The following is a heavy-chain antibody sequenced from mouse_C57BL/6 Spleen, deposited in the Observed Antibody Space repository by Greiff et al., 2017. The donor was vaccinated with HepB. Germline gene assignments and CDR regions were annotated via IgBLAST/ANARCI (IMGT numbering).Heavy chain of an antibody. CDR3: ASYDYDPNYYAMDY. Sequence: VQLQQSGAELVKPGASVKISCKASGYAFSSYWMNWGKQRPGKGLEWIGQIYPGDGDTNYNGKFKGKATLTADKSSSTAYMQLSSLTSEDSAVYFCASYDYDPNYYAMDYWGQGTSVTVSS. D-gene: IGHD2-4*01. CDR2: IYPGDGDT. CDR1: GYAFSSYW. J-gene: IGHJ4*01. V-gene: IGHV1-80*01.